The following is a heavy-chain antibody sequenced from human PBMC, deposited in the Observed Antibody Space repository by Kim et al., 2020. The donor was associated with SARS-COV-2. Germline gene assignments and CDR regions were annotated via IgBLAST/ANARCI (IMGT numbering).Heavy chain of an antibody. J-gene: IGHJ4*01. Sequence: GGSLRLSCVASGFTFNSYAMNWVRQAPGKGLEWVSGITGSGGSTYYADSVKGRFTISRDNSKNTLYLQMNSLRAEDTAVYYCAKGYDSNFFGPFDYWGHGTLVTVSA. CDR2: ITGSGGST. CDR1: GFTFNSYA. D-gene: IGHD3-22*01. CDR3: AKGYDSNFFGPFDY. V-gene: IGHV3-23*01.